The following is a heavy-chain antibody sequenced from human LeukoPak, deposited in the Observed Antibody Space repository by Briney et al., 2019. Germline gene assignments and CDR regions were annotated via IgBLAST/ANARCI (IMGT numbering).Heavy chain of an antibody. CDR1: GFTFSDYY. V-gene: IGHV3-11*04. CDR2: ISSSGSTI. Sequence: PGGSLRLSCAASGFTFSDYYMSWIRQAPGKGLEWVSYISSSGSTIYYADSVKGRFTISRDNSKNTLYLQMNSLRAEDTAVYYCAKDRDLSDSSTYSVHWGQGTLVTVSS. D-gene: IGHD3-22*01. J-gene: IGHJ4*02. CDR3: AKDRDLSDSSTYSVH.